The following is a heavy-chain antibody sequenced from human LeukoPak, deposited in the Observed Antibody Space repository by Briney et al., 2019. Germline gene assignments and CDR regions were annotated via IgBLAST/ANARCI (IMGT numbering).Heavy chain of an antibody. D-gene: IGHD3-22*01. V-gene: IGHV4-34*01. Sequence: SETLSLTCAVYGGSFSGYYWSWIRQPPGKGLEWIGEINHSGSTNYNPSLKSRVTISVDTSKNQFSLKLSSVTAADTAVYYCAGDRREYYDTNPNYYFDYWGQGTLVTLSS. CDR1: GGSFSGYY. CDR2: INHSGST. J-gene: IGHJ4*02. CDR3: AGDRREYYDTNPNYYFDY.